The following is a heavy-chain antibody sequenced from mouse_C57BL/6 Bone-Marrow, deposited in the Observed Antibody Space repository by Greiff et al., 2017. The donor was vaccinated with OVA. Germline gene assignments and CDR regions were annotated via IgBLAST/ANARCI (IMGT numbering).Heavy chain of an antibody. CDR3: AREGFPDY. J-gene: IGHJ2*01. CDR1: GFTFSSYA. CDR2: ISDGGSYT. Sequence: EVKLMESGGGLVKPGGSLKLSCAASGFTFSSYAMSWVRQTPEKRLEWVATISDGGSYTYYPDNVKGRFTISRDNAKNNLYLQMSHLKSEDTAMYYCAREGFPDYWGQGTTLTVSS. V-gene: IGHV5-4*01.